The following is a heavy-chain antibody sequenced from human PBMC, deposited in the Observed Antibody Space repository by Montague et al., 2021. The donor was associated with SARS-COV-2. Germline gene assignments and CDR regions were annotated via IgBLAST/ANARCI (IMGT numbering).Heavy chain of an antibody. D-gene: IGHD3-22*01. CDR3: VREGRSSAYAMVY. CDR2: IYSSGST. J-gene: IGHJ4*02. CDR1: GASMSGSY. V-gene: IGHV4-59*01. Sequence: SETLSLTCTVSGASMSGSYWGWVRQPPGKGPEWIGNIYSSGSTHYNPSLKNRVTISVDTSKSQFSLRLTSVTAADTAVYYCVREGRSSAYAMVYWGQGTLVTVSS.